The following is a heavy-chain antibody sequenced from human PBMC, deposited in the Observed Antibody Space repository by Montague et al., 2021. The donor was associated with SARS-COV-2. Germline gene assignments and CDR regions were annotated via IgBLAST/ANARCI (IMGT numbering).Heavy chain of an antibody. Sequence: SETLSLTCTVSDDSFSHCFWSWIRQPPGKGLEWIGYIYYSGSTNYNPSLKSRVTISVDTSKNQFSLKLSSVTAADTAVYYCARARQDVVVPALGIGAYYYYYYMDVWGKGTTVTVSS. CDR3: ARARQDVVVPALGIGAYYYYYYMDV. V-gene: IGHV4-59*12. D-gene: IGHD2-2*01. CDR2: IYYSGST. J-gene: IGHJ6*03. CDR1: DDSFSHCF.